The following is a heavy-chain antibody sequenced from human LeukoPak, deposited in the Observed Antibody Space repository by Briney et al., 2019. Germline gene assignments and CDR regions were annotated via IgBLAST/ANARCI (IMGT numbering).Heavy chain of an antibody. Sequence: ASETLSLTCTVSGGSISSYYWSWIRQPPGKGLEWIGYIYYSGSTNYNPSLKSRVTISVDTSKNQFSLKLSSVTAADTAVYYCAREGPSWYYYDSSANRVDYFDYWGQGTLVTVSS. CDR1: GGSISSYY. CDR3: AREGPSWYYYDSSANRVDYFDY. J-gene: IGHJ4*02. D-gene: IGHD3-22*01. CDR2: IYYSGST. V-gene: IGHV4-59*01.